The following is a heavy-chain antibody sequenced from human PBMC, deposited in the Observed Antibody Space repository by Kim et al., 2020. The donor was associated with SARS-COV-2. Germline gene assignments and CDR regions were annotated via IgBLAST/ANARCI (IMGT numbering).Heavy chain of an antibody. J-gene: IGHJ5*02. V-gene: IGHV4-4*07. D-gene: IGHD2-15*01. Sequence: SETLSLTCTVSGDSINNYYWSWIRQPAGKGLEWVGRMYTNGSPTYHPSLKSRVTMSVDTSKNQFSLKVTSVTAADTALYYCAREVSSGGNWSNWFDPWG. CDR2: MYTNGSP. CDR3: AREVSSGGNWSNWFDP. CDR1: GDSINNYY.